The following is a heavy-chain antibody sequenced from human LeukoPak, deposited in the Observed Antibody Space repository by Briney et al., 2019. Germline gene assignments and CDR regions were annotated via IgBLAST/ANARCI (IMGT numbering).Heavy chain of an antibody. D-gene: IGHD6-13*01. CDR3: ARGKRGYSSSWYDY. CDR2: IFYSGST. J-gene: IGHJ4*02. Sequence: SETLSLTCTVSGGSISSSNYYWGWIRQPPGKGLEWIGSIFYSGSTNYNPSLKSRVTISVDTSKNQFSLKLSSVTAADTAVYYCARGKRGYSSSWYDYWGQGTLVTVSS. CDR1: GGSISSSNYY. V-gene: IGHV4-39*07.